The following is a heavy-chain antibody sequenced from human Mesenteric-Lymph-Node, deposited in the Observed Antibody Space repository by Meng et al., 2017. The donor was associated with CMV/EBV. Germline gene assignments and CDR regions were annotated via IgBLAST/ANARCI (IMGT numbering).Heavy chain of an antibody. CDR1: GFTFSSSW. Sequence: SCAACGFTFSSSWMRWVPQAPGKGLVWVSRINSDGSSTSYADSVKGRFTISRDNDKNTLYLQMNSLRAEDTAVYYCARDVYNWFDPWGQGTLVTVSS. J-gene: IGHJ5*02. CDR3: ARDVYNWFDP. V-gene: IGHV3-74*01. CDR2: INSDGSST.